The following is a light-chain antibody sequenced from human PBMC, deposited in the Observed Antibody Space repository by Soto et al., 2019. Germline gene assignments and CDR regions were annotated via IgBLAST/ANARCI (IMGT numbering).Light chain of an antibody. CDR2: KAS. V-gene: IGKV1-5*03. CDR1: QSISSR. J-gene: IGKJ1*01. Sequence: DIQMTQSPSTLSASVGDRVTITCRASQSISSRLAWYQQKPGKAPKLLIYKASSLESGVPSRFSGSGSGTEFTLTIRSLQPDDFATYYCQQYNSYWTFGQGTKVEIK. CDR3: QQYNSYWT.